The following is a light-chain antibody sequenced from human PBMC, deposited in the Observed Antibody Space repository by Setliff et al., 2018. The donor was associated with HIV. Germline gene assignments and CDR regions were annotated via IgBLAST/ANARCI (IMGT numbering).Light chain of an antibody. Sequence: QSALTQPPSASGSPGQSVTISCTGTSSDIGRYNYVSWYQQHPGKAPKVVIYEVTKRPSGVPDRFFASKSGNTASLTVSGLQAEDEADYYCQSYDASLSGYVFGTGTKVTVL. CDR3: QSYDASLSGYV. V-gene: IGLV2-8*01. CDR1: SSDIGRYNY. J-gene: IGLJ1*01. CDR2: EVT.